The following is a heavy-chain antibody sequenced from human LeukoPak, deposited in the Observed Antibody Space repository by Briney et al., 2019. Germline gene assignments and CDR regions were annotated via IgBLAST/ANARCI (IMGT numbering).Heavy chain of an antibody. D-gene: IGHD2-21*02. CDR3: ARDRMYCGGDCYNYFDY. V-gene: IGHV4-59*01. Sequence: SETLSLTCTVSGGSISSYDWSWIRQPPGKGLEWIGYIYYSGSTNYNPSLKSRVTISVDTSKNQFSLKLSSVTAADTAVYYCARDRMYCGGDCYNYFDYWGQGTLVTVSS. CDR2: IYYSGST. J-gene: IGHJ4*02. CDR1: GGSISSYD.